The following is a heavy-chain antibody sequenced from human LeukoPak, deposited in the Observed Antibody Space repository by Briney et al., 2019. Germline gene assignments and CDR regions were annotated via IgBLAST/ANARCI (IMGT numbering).Heavy chain of an antibody. J-gene: IGHJ4*02. V-gene: IGHV4-59*01. D-gene: IGHD1-26*01. Sequence: SETQSLTCTVSGGSISSYYWSWIRQPPGKGLEWIGYIYYSGSTNDNPSLKSRVTISVDTSKKQLSLKLTSVTAADTAVYYCARDGYSAIDYWGQGTLVTVSS. CDR3: ARDGYSAIDY. CDR2: IYYSGST. CDR1: GGSISSYY.